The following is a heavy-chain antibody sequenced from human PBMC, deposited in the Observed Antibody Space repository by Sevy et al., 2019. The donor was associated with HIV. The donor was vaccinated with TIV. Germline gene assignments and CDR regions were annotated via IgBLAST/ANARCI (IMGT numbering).Heavy chain of an antibody. J-gene: IGHJ4*02. V-gene: IGHV3-30*04. D-gene: IGHD3-10*01. CDR2: ISHDGRNNK. Sequence: GGSLRLSCAASGFTFSEYGMHWVRQAPGKGLEWVAVISHDGRNNKYNADSVKGRFTISRDNSKNTLYLQMNSRSAEDTAIYYCARDRGEILSSAFNYWGQGTLVTVSS. CDR1: GFTFSEYG. CDR3: ARDRGEILSSAFNY.